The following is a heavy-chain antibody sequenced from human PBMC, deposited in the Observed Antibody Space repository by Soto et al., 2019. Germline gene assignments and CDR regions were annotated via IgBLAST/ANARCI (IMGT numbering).Heavy chain of an antibody. J-gene: IGHJ5*02. V-gene: IGHV1-18*01. D-gene: IGHD3-3*01. CDR2: ISAYNGNT. Sequence: ASVKVSCKASGYTFTSYGISWVRQAPGQGLEWMGWISAYNGNTNYAQKLQGRVTMTTDTSTSTAYMELRSLRSDDTAVYYCARDTSITIFGVVPYYRFDPWGQGTMVTVYS. CDR1: GYTFTSYG. CDR3: ARDTSITIFGVVPYYRFDP.